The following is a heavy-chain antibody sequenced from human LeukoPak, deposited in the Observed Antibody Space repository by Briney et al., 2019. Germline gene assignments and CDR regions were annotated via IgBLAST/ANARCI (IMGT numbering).Heavy chain of an antibody. CDR2: IRSTANGYAT. D-gene: IGHD3-10*01. V-gene: IGHV3-73*01. CDR1: GFTFSGSV. CDR3: TGNYYGSGSYADFDY. J-gene: IGHJ4*02. Sequence: GGSLRLSCAASGFTFSGSVMHWVRQASGKGLEWVGRIRSTANGYATAYAASVKGRFTISRDDSKNTAYLQMDSLKTEDTAVYYCTGNYYGSGSYADFDYWGQGTLVTVSS.